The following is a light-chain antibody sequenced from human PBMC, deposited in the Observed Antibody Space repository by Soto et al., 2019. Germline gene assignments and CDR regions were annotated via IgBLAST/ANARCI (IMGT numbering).Light chain of an antibody. V-gene: IGKV1-9*01. J-gene: IGKJ1*01. CDR2: AAS. Sequence: LTQTKYSLSASVGDRVTITCRDSQGISRYFPWYQQKPGKAHKLLIFAASSLPSGVQSRFSGSGYGTDFTLTIRSLQSEDFAVYYCQQYDSRPRTFGQGTKVDI. CDR3: QQYDSRPRT. CDR1: QGISRY.